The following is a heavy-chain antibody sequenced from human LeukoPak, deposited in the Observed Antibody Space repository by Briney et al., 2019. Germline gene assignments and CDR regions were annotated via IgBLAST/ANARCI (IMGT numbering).Heavy chain of an antibody. CDR2: IYSDGTT. J-gene: IGHJ4*02. CDR1: GFTVSNNY. V-gene: IGHV3-53*01. CDR3: AKIKRFGEYTPYYFDY. D-gene: IGHD3-10*01. Sequence: GGSLRLSCAASGFTVSNNYMSWVRQAPGKKLEWVSDIYSDGTTFYADSVKGRFTISRDNSKNTLYLQMNSLRAEDTAVYYCAKIKRFGEYTPYYFDYWGQGTLVTVSS.